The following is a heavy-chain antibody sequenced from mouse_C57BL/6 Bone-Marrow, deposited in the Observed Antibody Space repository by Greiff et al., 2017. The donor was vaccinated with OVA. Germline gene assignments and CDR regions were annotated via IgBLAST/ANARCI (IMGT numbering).Heavy chain of an antibody. CDR3: ARSGDDDDWYFDV. J-gene: IGHJ1*03. CDR1: GYTFTSYW. CDR2: IYPGSGST. V-gene: IGHV1-55*01. Sequence: VQLQQPGAELVKPGASVKMSCKASGYTFTSYWITWVQQRPGQGLEWIGDIYPGSGSTNYNEKFKSKATLTVDTSSSTAYMQLSSLTAEDSAVYYCARSGDDDDWYFDVWGTGTTVTVSS. D-gene: IGHD2-3*01.